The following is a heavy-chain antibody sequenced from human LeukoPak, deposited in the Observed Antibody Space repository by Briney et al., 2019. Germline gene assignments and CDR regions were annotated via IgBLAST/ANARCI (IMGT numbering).Heavy chain of an antibody. D-gene: IGHD2-21*02. CDR3: AREYCDGDCYSAPFDY. V-gene: IGHV5-51*01. Sequence: GESLKISCKGSGYRFTSHWIGWVRQMPGKGLEWMGIIYPGDSDTRYSPSFQCQVTISADKSISTAYLQWSSLKASDTAMYYCAREYCDGDCYSAPFDYWGQGTLVTVSS. J-gene: IGHJ4*02. CDR1: GYRFTSHW. CDR2: IYPGDSDT.